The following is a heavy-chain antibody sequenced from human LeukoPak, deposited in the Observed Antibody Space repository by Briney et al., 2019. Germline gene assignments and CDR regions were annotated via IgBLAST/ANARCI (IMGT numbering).Heavy chain of an antibody. CDR1: GYTFTSYA. CDR3: ARETSMVRGRPYGMDV. J-gene: IGHJ6*04. Sequence: ASVKVSCKASGYTFTSYAMHWVRQAPGQRLEWMGWINAGNGNTKYSQKFQGRVTITRDTSASTAYMELSSLRSEDAAVYYCARETSMVRGRPYGMDVWGKGTTVTVSS. CDR2: INAGNGNT. D-gene: IGHD3-10*01. V-gene: IGHV1-3*01.